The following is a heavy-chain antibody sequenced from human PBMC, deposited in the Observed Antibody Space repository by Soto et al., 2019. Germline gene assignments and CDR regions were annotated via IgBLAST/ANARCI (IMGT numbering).Heavy chain of an antibody. J-gene: IGHJ6*03. V-gene: IGHV1-18*01. D-gene: IGHD3-10*01. CDR3: ARDGLHYYGSGSYNYYYYMDV. CDR2: ISAYNGNT. CDR1: GYTFTSYG. Sequence: GASVKVCCKASGYTFTSYGISWVRQAPGQGLEWMGWISAYNGNTNYAQKLQGRVTMTTDTSTSTAYMELRSLRSDDTAVYYCARDGLHYYGSGSYNYYYYMDVWGKGTTVTVSS.